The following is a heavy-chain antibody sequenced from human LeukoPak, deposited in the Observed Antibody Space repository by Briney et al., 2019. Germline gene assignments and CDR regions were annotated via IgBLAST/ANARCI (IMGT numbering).Heavy chain of an antibody. D-gene: IGHD3-9*01. CDR2: ISWNSGSI. CDR3: AKGGLRYFDWFDY. Sequence: GRSLRLSCAASGFTFDDYAMHWVRQAPGKGLEWVSGISWNSGSIGYADSVKGRFTISRDNAKNSLYLQMNGLRAEDTALYYCAKGGLRYFDWFDYWGQGTLVTVSS. CDR1: GFTFDDYA. V-gene: IGHV3-9*01. J-gene: IGHJ4*02.